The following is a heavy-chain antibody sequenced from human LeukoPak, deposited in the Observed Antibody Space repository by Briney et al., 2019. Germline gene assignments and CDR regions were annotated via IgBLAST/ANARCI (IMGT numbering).Heavy chain of an antibody. CDR2: ISYDGSNK. CDR1: GFTFSSHA. V-gene: IGHV3-30*04. J-gene: IGHJ4*02. CDR3: ARDRTSLGEEYYFDY. Sequence: GRSLRLSCAASGFTFSSHAMHWVRQAPGKGLEWVAVISYDGSNKYYADSVKGRFTISRDNSKNTLYLQMNSLRAEDTAVYYCARDRTSLGEEYYFDYWGQGTLVTVSS. D-gene: IGHD3-16*01.